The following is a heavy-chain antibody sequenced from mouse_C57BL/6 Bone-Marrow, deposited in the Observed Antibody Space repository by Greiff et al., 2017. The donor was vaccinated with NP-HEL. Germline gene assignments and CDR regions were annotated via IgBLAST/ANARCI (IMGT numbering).Heavy chain of an antibody. Sequence: VQLQQSGAELARPGASVKMSCKASGYTFTSYTMHWVKQRPGQGLEWIGNFNPSSGYTKYNQKFKDKATLTADKSSSPAYMQLSSLTSEDAAVYYWAREGDYGKEGTGWGKGTLVTVSA. D-gene: IGHD2-1*01. CDR1: GYTFTSYT. CDR2: FNPSSGYT. J-gene: IGHJ3*01. V-gene: IGHV1-4*01. CDR3: AREGDYGKEGTG.